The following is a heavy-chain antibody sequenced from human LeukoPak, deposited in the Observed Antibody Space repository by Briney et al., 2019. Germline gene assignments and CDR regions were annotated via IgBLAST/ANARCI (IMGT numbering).Heavy chain of an antibody. V-gene: IGHV3-21*01. CDR1: GFTFRSYN. CDR2: IHITSDWV. Sequence: GGSLRLSCAASGFTFRSYNMNWVRQAPGKGLEWVSSIHITSDWVYYADSVRGRFTISRDNAKNSLYLLMNSLRVEDTAVYYCASSTTGSGIWGQGTLVTVSS. D-gene: IGHD2/OR15-2a*01. CDR3: ASSTTGSGI. J-gene: IGHJ4*02.